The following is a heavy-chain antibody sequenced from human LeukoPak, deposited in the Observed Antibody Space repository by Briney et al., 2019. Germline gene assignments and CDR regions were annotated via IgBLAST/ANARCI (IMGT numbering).Heavy chain of an antibody. CDR1: GYTFTGYY. CDR2: INPNSGGT. CDR3: ARGPLGVVVVAATVAFDI. Sequence: ASVKVSCKASGYTFTGYYMHWVRQAPGQGLEWMGWINPNSGGTNYAQKFQGRVTMTRDTSISTAYMELSRLRSDDTAVYYCARGPLGVVVVAATVAFDIWGQGTMVTVSS. J-gene: IGHJ3*02. V-gene: IGHV1-2*02. D-gene: IGHD2-15*01.